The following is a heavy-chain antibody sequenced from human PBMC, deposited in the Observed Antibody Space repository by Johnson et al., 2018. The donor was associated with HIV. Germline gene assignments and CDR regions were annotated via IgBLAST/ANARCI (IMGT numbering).Heavy chain of an antibody. CDR2: IYSGGST. J-gene: IGHJ3*02. V-gene: IGHV3-66*01. Sequence: EVQLMESGGGLVQPGGSLRLSCAASGFTVSSNYMSWVRQAPGKGLEWVSVIYSGGSTYYADSVKGRFTISRDNSKSTLYLQMNSLRAEDTAVYYCARVLAFDIWGQGTMVTVSS. CDR1: GFTVSSNY. CDR3: ARVLAFDI.